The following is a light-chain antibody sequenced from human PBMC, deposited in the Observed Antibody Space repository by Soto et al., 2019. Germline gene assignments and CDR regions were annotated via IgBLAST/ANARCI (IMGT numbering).Light chain of an antibody. CDR1: QSISSNF. Sequence: EIELTQSPATLSLSAGERATLSCRASQSISSNFLAWYQQKRGQAPRLLIHGASNRATGIPDRFSGSGSGTDFTLTITRLEPEDFAVYYCQHYGGSSRTFGQGTKVDI. J-gene: IGKJ1*01. CDR2: GAS. CDR3: QHYGGSSRT. V-gene: IGKV3-20*01.